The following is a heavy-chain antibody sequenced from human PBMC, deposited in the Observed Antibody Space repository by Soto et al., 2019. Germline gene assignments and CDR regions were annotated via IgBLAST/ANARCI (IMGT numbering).Heavy chain of an antibody. V-gene: IGHV6-1*01. Sequence: PSQTLSLTCAISGDSVSSNSAAWNWIRQSPSRGLEWLGRTYYRSKWYNDYAVSVKSRITINPDTSKNQFSLQLNSVTPEDTAVYYCARDSISWYWGSYYYGMDVWGQGTTVTVSS. D-gene: IGHD6-13*01. J-gene: IGHJ6*02. CDR1: GDSVSSNSAA. CDR2: TYYRSKWYN. CDR3: ARDSISWYWGSYYYGMDV.